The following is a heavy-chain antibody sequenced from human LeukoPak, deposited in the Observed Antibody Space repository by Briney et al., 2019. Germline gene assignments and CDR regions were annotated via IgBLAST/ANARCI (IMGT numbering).Heavy chain of an antibody. J-gene: IGHJ4*02. CDR3: ARVHCMTYGDCYVFDY. Sequence: SVKVSCKASGGTFSSYAISWVRQAPGQGLEWMGRIIPIFVTANYAQKFQGRVTITTDESTSTAYMELSSLRSEDTAVYYCARVHCMTYGDCYVFDYWGQGTLVTVSS. V-gene: IGHV1-69*05. CDR2: IIPIFVTA. D-gene: IGHD2-21*02. CDR1: GGTFSSYA.